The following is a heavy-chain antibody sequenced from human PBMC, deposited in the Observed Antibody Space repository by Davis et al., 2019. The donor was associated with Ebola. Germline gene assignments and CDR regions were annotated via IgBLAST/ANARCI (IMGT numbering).Heavy chain of an antibody. CDR3: ARNYDILTGLFWEYYFDY. CDR1: GFTFSSYS. D-gene: IGHD3-9*01. Sequence: GESLKISCAASGFTFSSYSMNWVRQAPGKGLEWVSYISSSSSTIYYADSVKGRFTISRDNAKNSLYLQMNSLRDEDTAVYYCARNYDILTGLFWEYYFDYWGQGTLVTVSS. V-gene: IGHV3-48*02. CDR2: ISSSSSTI. J-gene: IGHJ4*02.